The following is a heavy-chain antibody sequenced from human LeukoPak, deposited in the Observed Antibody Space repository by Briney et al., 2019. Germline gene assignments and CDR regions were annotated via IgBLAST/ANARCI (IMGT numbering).Heavy chain of an antibody. CDR1: GGTFSSYT. CDR2: IIPILGIA. Sequence: VASVRVSSKASGGTFSSYTTNSVRQAPGQGLEWMGRIIPILGIANYAQKFQGRVTITAVKSTSTAYMELSSLRSEDTAVYYCARGGAIVVVPAAELRFDPWGQGTLVTVSS. V-gene: IGHV1-69*02. D-gene: IGHD2-2*01. CDR3: ARGGAIVVVPAAELRFDP. J-gene: IGHJ5*02.